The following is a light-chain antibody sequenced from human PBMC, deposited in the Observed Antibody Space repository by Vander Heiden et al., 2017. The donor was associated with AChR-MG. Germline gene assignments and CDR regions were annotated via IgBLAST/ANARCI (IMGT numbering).Light chain of an antibody. V-gene: IGLV3-19*01. CDR3: SSRDRSGNHLL. Sequence: SSELTQDPAVSVALGQTVRITCQGDSLKTFYTTWYQQKPGQAPVVVFYGKNNRPSGIPDRFSGSSSGNTASLIITGAQAEDEAAYHCSSRDRSGNHLLFGGGTKLTVL. CDR1: SLKTFY. CDR2: GKN. J-gene: IGLJ2*01.